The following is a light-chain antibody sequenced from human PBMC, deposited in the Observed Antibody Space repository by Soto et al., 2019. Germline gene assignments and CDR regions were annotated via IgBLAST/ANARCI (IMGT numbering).Light chain of an antibody. CDR3: QQRTRWPMT. CDR1: QNVGSN. J-gene: IGKJ5*01. V-gene: IGKV3-15*01. Sequence: EVVMTQFPATLSVSAWERATLSFRASQNVGSNLGWYQQKPGQAPRLLMSGASTRATGIPARFSGSGSGTDFTLIISGLEPEDFAVYYCQQRTRWPMTFGQGTRLDIK. CDR2: GAS.